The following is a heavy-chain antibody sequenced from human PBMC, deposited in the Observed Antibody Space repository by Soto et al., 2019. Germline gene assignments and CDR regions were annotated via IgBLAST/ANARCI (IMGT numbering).Heavy chain of an antibody. J-gene: IGHJ4*02. CDR3: ARAGSTWRYFFEY. V-gene: IGHV4-59*01. CDR2: VYYSGTT. CDR1: GGSISSYY. D-gene: IGHD6-13*01. Sequence: SETLSLTCTVSGGSISSYYWTWIRQPPGKGLEWVGYVYYSGTTYYNPSLQSRVTISVDTSKNQFSLKVKSVTAADTAIYYCARAGSTWRYFFEYWGQGSLVTVSS.